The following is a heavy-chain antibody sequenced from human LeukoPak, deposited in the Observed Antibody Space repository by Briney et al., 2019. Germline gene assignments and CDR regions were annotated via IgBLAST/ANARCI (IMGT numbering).Heavy chain of an antibody. V-gene: IGHV1-18*04. D-gene: IGHD1-1*01. CDR1: GYTCTSCG. Sequence: ASVKLSRNSSGYTCTSCGISWVRRATGQGLGRMGWISAYNGNTNYAQKLHGRVTMTTVTSTSTAYMELRSLRSDGTAGYYCARDSAFHVQAFDYWGQGTLVTVSS. CDR2: ISAYNGNT. CDR3: ARDSAFHVQAFDY. J-gene: IGHJ4*02.